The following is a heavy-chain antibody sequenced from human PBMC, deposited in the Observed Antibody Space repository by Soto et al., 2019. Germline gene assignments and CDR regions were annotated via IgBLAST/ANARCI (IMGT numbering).Heavy chain of an antibody. J-gene: IGHJ6*02. CDR2: ISWNSGSI. D-gene: IGHD2-15*01. V-gene: IGHV3-9*01. CDR1: GFTFDDYA. Sequence: GGSLRLSCAASGFTFDDYAMHWVRQAPGKGLEWVSGISWNSGSIGYADSVKGRFTISRDNAKNSLYLQMNSLRAEDTALYYCAKDLKNGGISYGMDVWGQGTTVTAP. CDR3: AKDLKNGGISYGMDV.